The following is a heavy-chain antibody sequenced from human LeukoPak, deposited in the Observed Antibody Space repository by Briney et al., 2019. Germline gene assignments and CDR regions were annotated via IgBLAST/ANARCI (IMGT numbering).Heavy chain of an antibody. Sequence: PSETLSLTCSVSGVSISSYYWSWIRQPAGKGLEWIGRIYTSGSANYNPSLKSRVTISVDTSKNQFSLKLSSVTAADTAVYYCAVHAIGNYRALLDYWGQGTLVTVSS. J-gene: IGHJ4*02. CDR3: AVHAIGNYRALLDY. D-gene: IGHD4-4*01. CDR2: IYTSGSA. CDR1: GVSISSYY. V-gene: IGHV4-4*07.